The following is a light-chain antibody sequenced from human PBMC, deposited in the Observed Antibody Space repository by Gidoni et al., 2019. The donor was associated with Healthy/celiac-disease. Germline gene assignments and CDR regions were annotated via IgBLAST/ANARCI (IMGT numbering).Light chain of an antibody. Sequence: QSALTQPASASGSPGQSITISCTGTSSDVGGYNYVSWYQQHPGKAPKLMIYEVSNRSSGVSNRFSGSKSGNTASLTISGLQAEDEADYYCSSYTSSSTLVVFGGGTKLTVL. CDR3: SSYTSSSTLVV. J-gene: IGLJ2*01. CDR1: SSDVGGYNY. CDR2: EVS. V-gene: IGLV2-14*01.